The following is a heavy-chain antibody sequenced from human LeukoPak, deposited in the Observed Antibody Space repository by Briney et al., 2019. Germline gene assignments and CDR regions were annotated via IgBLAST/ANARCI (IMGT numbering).Heavy chain of an antibody. D-gene: IGHD6-13*01. Sequence: GGSLRLSCSASGFTFSSYTMSWVRQAPGKGLEWVSAISGSGGSTYYADSVKGRFTISRDNSKNTLYLQMNSLRVEDTAVYYCAKAYSSTWRNPVGYWGQGTLVTVSS. CDR3: AKAYSSTWRNPVGY. CDR2: ISGSGGST. J-gene: IGHJ4*02. CDR1: GFTFSSYT. V-gene: IGHV3-23*01.